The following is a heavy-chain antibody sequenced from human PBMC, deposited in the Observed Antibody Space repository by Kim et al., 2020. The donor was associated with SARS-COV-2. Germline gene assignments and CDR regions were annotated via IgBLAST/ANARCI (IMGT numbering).Heavy chain of an antibody. CDR3: ARGADYDILTGYLGMDV. V-gene: IGHV4-34*01. Sequence: SETLSLTCAVYGGSFSGYYWSWIRQPPGKGLEWIREINHSGSTNYNPPLKSRVTISVDTSKNQFSLKRSSVTAAETAVYYCARGADYDILTGYLGMDVWGQETTVTVSS. CDR1: GGSFSGYY. CDR2: INHSGST. J-gene: IGHJ6*02. D-gene: IGHD3-9*01.